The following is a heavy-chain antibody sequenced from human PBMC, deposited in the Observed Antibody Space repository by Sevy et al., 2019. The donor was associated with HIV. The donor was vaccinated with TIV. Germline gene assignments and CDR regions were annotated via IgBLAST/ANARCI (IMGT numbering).Heavy chain of an antibody. Sequence: GESLKISCKASGYNFNTYGITWVRQAPGQGLEWVGWIGVNNGKTNYAARLQARISMTADTSTSTVYMELRTLTSDDTAMYFCARDSYYYDMHSSYRPPDYWGQGTLVTVSS. CDR3: ARDSYYYDMHSSYRPPDY. CDR2: IGVNNGKT. J-gene: IGHJ4*02. CDR1: GYNFNTYG. D-gene: IGHD3-22*01. V-gene: IGHV1-18*01.